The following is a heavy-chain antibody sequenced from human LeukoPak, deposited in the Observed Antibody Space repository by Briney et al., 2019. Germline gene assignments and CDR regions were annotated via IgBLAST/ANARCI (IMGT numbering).Heavy chain of an antibody. CDR1: GYTFTGCY. D-gene: IGHD3-10*01. CDR2: INPNSGGT. V-gene: IGHV1-2*02. CDR3: ARDRRLLWFGESGDAFDI. Sequence: GASVEVSCKASGYTFTGCYMHWVRQAPGQGLEWMGWINPNSGGTNYAQKFQGRVTMTRDTSISTAYMELSRLRSDDTAVYYCARDRRLLWFGESGDAFDIWGQGTMVTVSS. J-gene: IGHJ3*02.